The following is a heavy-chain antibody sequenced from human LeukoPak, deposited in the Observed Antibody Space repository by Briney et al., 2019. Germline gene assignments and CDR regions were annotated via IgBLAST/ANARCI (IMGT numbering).Heavy chain of an antibody. Sequence: ASVTVSCKASGYTFTSYAMHWVRQAPGQRLEWMGWINAGNGNTKYSQKFQGRVTITRDTSTSTAYMELSSLRSEDTAVYYCARCITMVRGALCFDYWGQGTLVTVSS. CDR2: INAGNGNT. J-gene: IGHJ4*02. D-gene: IGHD3-10*01. CDR3: ARCITMVRGALCFDY. V-gene: IGHV1-3*01. CDR1: GYTFTSYA.